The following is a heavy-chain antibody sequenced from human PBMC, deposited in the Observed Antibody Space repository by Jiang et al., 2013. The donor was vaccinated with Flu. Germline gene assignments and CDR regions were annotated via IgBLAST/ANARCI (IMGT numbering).Heavy chain of an antibody. V-gene: IGHV3-53*01. CDR3: ARGRTLDYGDYLDY. D-gene: IGHD4-17*01. CDR2: IYTGGDT. CDR1: GFTVSRHY. Sequence: VQLVESGGGLIQPGGSLRLSCAASGFTVSRHYMSWVRQAPGKGLEWVSVIYTGGDTYYADSVQGRFTISRDISKDTLYLQLNSLRVEDTAVYYCARGRTLDYGDYLDYWGQGTLVTVSS. J-gene: IGHJ4*02.